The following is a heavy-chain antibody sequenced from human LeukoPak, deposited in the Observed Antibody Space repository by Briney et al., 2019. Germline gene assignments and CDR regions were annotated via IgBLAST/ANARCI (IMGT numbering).Heavy chain of an antibody. Sequence: ASVKVSCKASGYTFTGYYTHWVRQAPGQGLEWMGWINPNSGGTKYAQKFQGRVTMTRDTSISTAYMGLSRLRSDDTAVYYCAKGRVVAGTKSLTYNWFDPWGQGTLVTVSS. CDR2: INPNSGGT. D-gene: IGHD6-19*01. V-gene: IGHV1-2*02. CDR1: GYTFTGYY. J-gene: IGHJ5*02. CDR3: AKGRVVAGTKSLTYNWFDP.